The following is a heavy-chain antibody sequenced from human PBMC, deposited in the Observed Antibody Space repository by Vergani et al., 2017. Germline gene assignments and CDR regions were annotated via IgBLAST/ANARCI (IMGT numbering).Heavy chain of an antibody. J-gene: IGHJ6*02. Sequence: EVQLVESGGGLVQPGGSLRLSCAASGFTVSSNYMSWVRQAPGKGLEWVSVIYSGGSTYYADSVKGRFTISRDNSKNTLYLQMNSLRAEDTAVYYCARQYYYDSSGYYYMGYYYYGMDVWGQGTTVTVSS. CDR2: IYSGGST. D-gene: IGHD3-22*01. CDR3: ARQYYYDSSGYYYMGYYYYGMDV. V-gene: IGHV3-66*02. CDR1: GFTVSSNY.